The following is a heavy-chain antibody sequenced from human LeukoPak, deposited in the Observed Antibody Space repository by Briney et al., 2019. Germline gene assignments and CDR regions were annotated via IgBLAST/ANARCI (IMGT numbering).Heavy chain of an antibody. J-gene: IGHJ6*03. CDR1: GFSFSTYD. CDR3: ARESGDRSSGLYYYYYYMDV. D-gene: IGHD6-19*01. CDR2: IRGSGDNT. Sequence: GGSLRLSCAASGFSFSTYDMSWVRQAPGKGLEWVSAIRGSGDNTYYVDSVKGRFTISRDNAKNSLYLQMNSLRAEDTAVYYCARESGDRSSGLYYYYYYMDVWGRGTTVTVSS. V-gene: IGHV3-23*01.